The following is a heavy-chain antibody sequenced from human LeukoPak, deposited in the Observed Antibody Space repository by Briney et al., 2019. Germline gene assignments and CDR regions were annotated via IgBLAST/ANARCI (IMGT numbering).Heavy chain of an antibody. Sequence: GGSLRLSCAASGFTFSDYYMSWIRQAPGKGLEWVSYISSSGSTIYYADSVKGRFTISRDNAKNSLYLQMNSLRAEDTAVYYCARDLPDIVVVPAAMPALIYYYYYMDVWGKGTTVTVSS. CDR2: ISSSGSTI. V-gene: IGHV3-11*04. CDR3: ARDLPDIVVVPAAMPALIYYYYYMDV. J-gene: IGHJ6*03. D-gene: IGHD2-2*01. CDR1: GFTFSDYY.